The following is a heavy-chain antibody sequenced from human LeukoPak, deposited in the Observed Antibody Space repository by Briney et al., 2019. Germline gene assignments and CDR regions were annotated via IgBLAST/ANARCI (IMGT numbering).Heavy chain of an antibody. CDR1: GVTFSNDN. CDR3: AKTHGNGWYFDY. Sequence: PGGSLRLSCAASGVTFSNDNMNWVRQAPGKGLEWVSYISSGGGATHYADSVKGRFTISRDNAKNSLYLQMNSLRDEDTALYSCAKTHGNGWYFDYWGQGNLVTVAS. D-gene: IGHD6-19*01. V-gene: IGHV3-48*02. CDR2: ISSGGGAT. J-gene: IGHJ4*02.